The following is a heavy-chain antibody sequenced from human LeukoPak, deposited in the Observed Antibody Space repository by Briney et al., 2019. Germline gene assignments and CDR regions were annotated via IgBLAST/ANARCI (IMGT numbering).Heavy chain of an antibody. CDR3: ARAIAAAGTGASNWFDP. Sequence: PGGSLRLSCAASGFTFSSYWMSWVRQAPGKGLEWVANIKQDGSEKYYVDSVKGRFTISRDNAKNSLYLQMNSLRAEDTAVYYCARAIAAAGTGASNWFDPWGQGTTVTVSS. CDR1: GFTFSSYW. CDR2: IKQDGSEK. J-gene: IGHJ5*01. D-gene: IGHD6-13*01. V-gene: IGHV3-7*01.